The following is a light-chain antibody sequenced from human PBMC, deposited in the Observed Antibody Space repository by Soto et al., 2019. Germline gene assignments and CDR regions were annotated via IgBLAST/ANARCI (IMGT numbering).Light chain of an antibody. CDR3: HQYNSYPWT. CDR2: DVS. J-gene: IGKJ1*01. V-gene: IGKV1-5*01. CDR1: QIISSW. Sequence: DIQMTQSPSTLSASVGDRVTITCRASQIISSWLAWYQQKPGKAPKLLIYDVSTLESGVPSRFSGSGSGTEFTLTISSLQPDAFATYYCHQYNSYPWTFGQGTKVEI.